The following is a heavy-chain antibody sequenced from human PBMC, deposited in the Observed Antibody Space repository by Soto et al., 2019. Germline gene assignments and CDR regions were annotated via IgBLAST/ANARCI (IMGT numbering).Heavy chain of an antibody. J-gene: IGHJ4*02. CDR3: AHGSGWLSDY. CDR1: GFSLTSPAVG. D-gene: IGHD6-19*01. CDR2: IYWDDDK. V-gene: IGHV2-5*02. Sequence: QITLKESGPTLVKPTQTLTLTCNFSGFSLTSPAVGVNWIRQPPGKALEWLALIYWDDDKQYSPSLKSRLTITKDTSKNQVVLTMTNMDPVDTATYYCAHGSGWLSDYWGQGTLVTVSS.